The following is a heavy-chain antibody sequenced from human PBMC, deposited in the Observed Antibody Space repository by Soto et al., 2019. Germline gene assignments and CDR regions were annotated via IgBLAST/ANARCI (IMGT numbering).Heavy chain of an antibody. CDR2: ISGSGNTI. Sequence: GVLRLSCSASGFIFSDYYINWIRQTPGKGLEWLSYISGSGNTIYYAGSVKGRFTISRDNAKSSLYLQMNSLRAEDTAVYYCARQSSGYLYAFDIWGQGTMVTVSS. V-gene: IGHV3-11*01. J-gene: IGHJ3*02. CDR3: ARQSSGYLYAFDI. CDR1: GFIFSDYY. D-gene: IGHD3-22*01.